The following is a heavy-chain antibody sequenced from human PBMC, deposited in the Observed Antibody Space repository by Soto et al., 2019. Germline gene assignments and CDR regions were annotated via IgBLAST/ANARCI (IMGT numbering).Heavy chain of an antibody. Sequence: GGSLRLSRAASGFTFSSYSMNWVRQAPGKGLEWVSSISSSSSYIYYADSVKGRFTISRDNAKNSLYLQMNSLRAEDTAVYYCATEMLGSNYDPSRFDYWGQGTLVTVSS. CDR2: ISSSSSYI. V-gene: IGHV3-21*01. J-gene: IGHJ4*02. CDR3: ATEMLGSNYDPSRFDY. D-gene: IGHD4-4*01. CDR1: GFTFSSYS.